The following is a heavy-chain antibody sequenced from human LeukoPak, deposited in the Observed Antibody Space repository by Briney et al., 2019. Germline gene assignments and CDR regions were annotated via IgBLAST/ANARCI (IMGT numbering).Heavy chain of an antibody. CDR1: GFTFSSYW. CDR2: IKGDGSST. CDR3: AKDINYGDYLFDY. J-gene: IGHJ4*02. D-gene: IGHD4-17*01. Sequence: GGSLRLSCAASGFTFSSYWMHWVRHTPGKGLVWVSRIKGDGSSTSYADSVKGRFTISRDNAKNTLYLQMNSLRAEDTALYYCAKDINYGDYLFDYWGQGTLVTVSS. V-gene: IGHV3-74*01.